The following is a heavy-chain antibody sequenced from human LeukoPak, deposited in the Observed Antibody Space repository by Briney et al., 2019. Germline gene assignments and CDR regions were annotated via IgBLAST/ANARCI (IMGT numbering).Heavy chain of an antibody. CDR1: GFTFSSYS. J-gene: IGHJ4*02. V-gene: IGHV3-21*01. CDR3: TRGRATSNWYYFDY. Sequence: GGSLRLSCAASGFTFSSYSMNWVRQAPGKGLEWVSSISSSSSYIYYADSVKGRFTISRDNAKNSLYLQMNSLRAEDTAVYYCTRGRATSNWYYFDYWGQGILVTVSS. CDR2: ISSSSSYI. D-gene: IGHD6-13*01.